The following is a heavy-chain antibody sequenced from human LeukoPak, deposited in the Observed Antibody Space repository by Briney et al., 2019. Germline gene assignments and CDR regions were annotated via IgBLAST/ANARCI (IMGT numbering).Heavy chain of an antibody. CDR1: GFTFSSYA. J-gene: IGHJ4*02. CDR3: AKAHTAMVNCYDY. V-gene: IGHV3-23*01. CDR2: ISGSSGST. Sequence: PGGSLRLSCAASGFTFSSYAMSWVRQAPGKGLEWVSAISGSSGSTYYADSVKGRFTISRDNSKNTLYLQMNSLRAEDTDVYYCAKAHTAMVNCYDYWGQGTLVTVSS. D-gene: IGHD5-18*01.